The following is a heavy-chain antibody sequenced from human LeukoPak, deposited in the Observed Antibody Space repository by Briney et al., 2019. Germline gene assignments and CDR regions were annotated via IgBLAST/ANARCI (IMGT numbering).Heavy chain of an antibody. CDR3: VREASGGYFDY. D-gene: IGHD3-16*01. V-gene: IGHV1-46*01. Sequence: ASVKVSGKASGYRFTSYDMHWVRQAPGQGLEWMGIINPSGGSTSYAQRFRGRVTMTRDTSTSTVYMELTSLTSEDTAVYYCVREASGGYFDYWGQGTQVTVSS. CDR1: GYRFTSYD. CDR2: INPSGGST. J-gene: IGHJ4*02.